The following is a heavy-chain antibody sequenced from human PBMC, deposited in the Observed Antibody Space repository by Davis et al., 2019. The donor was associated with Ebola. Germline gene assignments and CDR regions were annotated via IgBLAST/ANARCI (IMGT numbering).Heavy chain of an antibody. V-gene: IGHV1-2*04. CDR3: ARDRGYSYGFSMDV. D-gene: IGHD5-18*01. CDR2: INPNSGGT. J-gene: IGHJ6*02. CDR1: GYTFTGYY. Sequence: AASVKVSCKASGYTFTGYYMHWVRRAPGQGLEWMGWINPNSGGTNYAQKFQGWVTMTRDTSISTAYMELSRLRSDDTAVYYCARDRGYSYGFSMDVWGQGTTVTVSS.